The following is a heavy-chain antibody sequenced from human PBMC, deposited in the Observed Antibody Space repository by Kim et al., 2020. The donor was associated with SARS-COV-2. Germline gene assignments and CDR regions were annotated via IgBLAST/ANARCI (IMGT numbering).Heavy chain of an antibody. CDR3: AKPPSV. Sequence: GSGGSTYYADSVKGRFTISRDNSKNTLYLQMNSLRAEDTAVYYCAKPPSVGGQGTLVTVSS. J-gene: IGHJ4*02. CDR2: GSGGST. D-gene: IGHD2-15*01. V-gene: IGHV3-23*01.